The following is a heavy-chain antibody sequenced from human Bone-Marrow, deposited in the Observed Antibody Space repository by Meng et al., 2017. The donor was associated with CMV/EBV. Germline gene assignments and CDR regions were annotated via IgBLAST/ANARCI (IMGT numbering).Heavy chain of an antibody. CDR1: GFTFSSYA. V-gene: IGHV3-30-3*01. J-gene: IGHJ6*02. D-gene: IGHD2-2*01. CDR2: ISYDGSNK. Sequence: GESLKISCAASGFTFSSYAMHWVRQAPGKGLEWVAVISYDGSNKYYADSVKGRFTISRDNSKNTLYLQMNSLRAEDTAVYYCARDRADIVVVPPSYYYGRDVWGQGTTVTVSS. CDR3: ARDRADIVVVPPSYYYGRDV.